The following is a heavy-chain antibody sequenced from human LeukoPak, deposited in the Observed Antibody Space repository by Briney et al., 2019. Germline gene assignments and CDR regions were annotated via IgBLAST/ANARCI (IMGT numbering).Heavy chain of an antibody. CDR2: IIPIFGTA. CDR1: GGTFSSYA. CDR3: ARDREYCSSTSCHSTYYYYYGMDV. J-gene: IGHJ6*04. Sequence: GASVKVSCKASGGTFSSYAIRWARQAPGQGLEWMGGIIPIFGTANYAQKFQGRVTITADKSTSTAYMELSSLRSEDTAVYYCARDREYCSSTSCHSTYYYYYGMDVWGKGTTVTVSS. D-gene: IGHD2-2*02. V-gene: IGHV1-69*06.